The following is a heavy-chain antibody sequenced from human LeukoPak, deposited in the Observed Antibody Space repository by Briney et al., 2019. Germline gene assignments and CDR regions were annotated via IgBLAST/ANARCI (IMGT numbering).Heavy chain of an antibody. CDR2: ISSSSSTI. V-gene: IGHV3-48*01. CDR1: GFTFSSYG. Sequence: PGGSLRLSCAVSGFTFSSYGTSWVRQAPGKGLEWVSYISSSSSTIYYADSVKGRFTISRDNAKSSLYLQMNSLRAEDTAVYYCARGYSNGWYFGYWGQGTLVTVSS. D-gene: IGHD6-19*01. CDR3: ARGYSNGWYFGY. J-gene: IGHJ4*02.